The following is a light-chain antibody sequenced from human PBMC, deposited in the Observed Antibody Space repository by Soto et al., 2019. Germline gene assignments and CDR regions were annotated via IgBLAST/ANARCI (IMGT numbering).Light chain of an antibody. Sequence: QSALTQPASVSGSPGQSITLSCTGTSSDIGDYDYVSWYQRHPGKAPKLIIYDVNNRPSGVSDRFSGSKSGNTASLTISGLQGEDEADYYCTSYSSGSTHVIFGGGTKLTVL. CDR3: TSYSSGSTHVI. CDR1: SSDIGDYDY. J-gene: IGLJ2*01. V-gene: IGLV2-14*03. CDR2: DVN.